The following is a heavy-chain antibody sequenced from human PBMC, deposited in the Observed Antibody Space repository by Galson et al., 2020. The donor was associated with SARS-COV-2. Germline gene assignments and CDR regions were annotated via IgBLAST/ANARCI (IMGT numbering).Heavy chain of an antibody. V-gene: IGHV2-70*01. D-gene: IGHD4-17*01. CDR2: IEWADDK. CDR3: ARIADYGGERIESFCL. Sequence: SGPTLVKPTQTLTLTCTFSGFSLTTPEMCVSWIRQSPGKALEWLALIEWADDKSHSPSLRPRPTISRDTSKNQVVLTMTNVDPVDTARYYCARIADYGGERIESFCLRGQGRMVTV. CDR1: GFSLTTPEMC. J-gene: IGHJ3*01.